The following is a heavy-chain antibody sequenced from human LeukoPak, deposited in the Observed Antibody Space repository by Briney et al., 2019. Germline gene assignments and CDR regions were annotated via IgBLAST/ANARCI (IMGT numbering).Heavy chain of an antibody. CDR2: MNPNSGNT. V-gene: IGHV1-8*01. CDR3: ARDTPPAYCGGDCYYAFDI. D-gene: IGHD2-21*02. J-gene: IGHJ3*02. Sequence: ASVKVSCKASGYTFTSYDINWVRQATGQGLEWMGWMNPNSGNTGYAQKFQGRVTMTRNTSISTAYMELSSLRSEDTAVYYCARDTPPAYCGGDCYYAFDIWGQGTMVTVSS. CDR1: GYTFTSYD.